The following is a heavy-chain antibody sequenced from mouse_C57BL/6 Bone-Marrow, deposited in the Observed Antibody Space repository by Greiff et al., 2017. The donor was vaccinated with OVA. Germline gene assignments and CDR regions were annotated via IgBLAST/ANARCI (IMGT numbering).Heavy chain of an antibody. CDR3: ARSYYYGSSLYWYFDV. J-gene: IGHJ1*03. CDR2: ILPSIGRT. Sequence: QVQLQQSGSELRSPGSSVKLSCKDFDSEVFPIAYMSWVRQKPGHGFEWIGGILPSIGRTIYGEKFEDKATLDADTLSNTAYLELNSLTSEYSAIYYCARSYYYGSSLYWYFDVWGTGTTVTVSS. D-gene: IGHD1-1*01. V-gene: IGHV15-2*01. CDR1: DSEVFPIAY.